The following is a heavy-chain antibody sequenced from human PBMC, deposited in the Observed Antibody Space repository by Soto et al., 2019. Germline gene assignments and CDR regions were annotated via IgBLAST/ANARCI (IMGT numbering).Heavy chain of an antibody. CDR2: IYPGDSDT. D-gene: IGHD3-22*01. CDR1: GYSFTTYW. CDR3: ARQSMSTGYYYPFDY. Sequence: GESLKISCKASGYSFTTYWIGWVRQMPGKGLEWMGIIYPGDSDTRYSPSFQGQVTISADKSISTAYLQWSSLKASDTAMYYCARQSMSTGYYYPFDYWGQGTLVTVSS. J-gene: IGHJ4*02. V-gene: IGHV5-51*01.